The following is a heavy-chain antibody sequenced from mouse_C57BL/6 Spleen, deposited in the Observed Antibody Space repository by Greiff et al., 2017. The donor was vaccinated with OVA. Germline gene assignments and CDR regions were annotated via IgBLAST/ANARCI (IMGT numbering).Heavy chain of an antibody. CDR3: ARFYSKYAMDY. V-gene: IGHV1-26*01. Sequence: VQLQQSGPELVKPGASVKISCKASGYTFTDYYMNWVKQSHGKSLEWIGDINPNNGGTSYNQKFKGKATLTVDKSSSTAYMELRSLTSEDSAVYYCARFYSKYAMDYWGQGTSVTVSS. D-gene: IGHD2-5*01. CDR2: INPNNGGT. J-gene: IGHJ4*01. CDR1: GYTFTDYY.